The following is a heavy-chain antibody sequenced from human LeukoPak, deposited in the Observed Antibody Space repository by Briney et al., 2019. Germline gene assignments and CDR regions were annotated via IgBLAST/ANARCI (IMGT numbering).Heavy chain of an antibody. D-gene: IGHD3-3*01. V-gene: IGHV3-23*01. CDR2: ISGSGGST. J-gene: IGHJ5*02. CDR3: AKAVFGVQYNWFDP. CDR1: GFTFSSYA. Sequence: GGSLRLSRAASGFTFSSYAMSWVRQAPGKGLEWVSAISGSGGSTYYADSVKGRFTISRDNSKNTLYLQMNSLRAEDTAVYYCAKAVFGVQYNWFDPWGQGTLVTVSS.